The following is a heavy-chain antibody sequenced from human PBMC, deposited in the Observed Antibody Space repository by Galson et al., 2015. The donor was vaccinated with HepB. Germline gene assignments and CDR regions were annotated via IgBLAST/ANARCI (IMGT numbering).Heavy chain of an antibody. CDR2: IIPIFGTA. CDR1: GGTFSSYA. D-gene: IGHD1-26*01. V-gene: IGHV1-69*06. Sequence: SVKVSCKASGGTFSSYAISWVRQAPGQGLEWMGGIIPIFGTANYAQKFQGRVTITADKSTSTAYMELSSLRSEDTAVYYCARHEWELLGYFDYWGQGTLVTVSS. CDR3: ARHEWELLGYFDY. J-gene: IGHJ4*02.